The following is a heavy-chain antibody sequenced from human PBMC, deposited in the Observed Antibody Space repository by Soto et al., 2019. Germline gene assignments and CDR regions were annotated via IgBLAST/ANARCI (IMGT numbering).Heavy chain of an antibody. Sequence: SVKVSCKASGGTFSSYGITWVRHAPGQGLEWMGVIIPIFGTEIYGQNFQGRVTIIADKSTTTAYMELSSLRSEDTAVYYCEREKPAAVAGGSFDYWGQGTLVTVYS. V-gene: IGHV1-69*06. D-gene: IGHD6-19*01. J-gene: IGHJ4*02. CDR3: EREKPAAVAGGSFDY. CDR1: GGTFSSYG. CDR2: IIPIFGTE.